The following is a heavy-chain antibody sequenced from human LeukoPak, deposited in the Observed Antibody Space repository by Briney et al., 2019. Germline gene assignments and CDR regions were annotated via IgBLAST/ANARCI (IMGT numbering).Heavy chain of an antibody. CDR3: ARLDYPSHWFDP. CDR1: GGSFSGYY. V-gene: IGHV4-34*01. D-gene: IGHD3/OR15-3a*01. Sequence: SETLSLTCAVYGGSFSGYYWSWIRQPPGKGLEWIGEINHSGSTNYNPSLKSRVTISVDTSKNQFSLKLSSVTAAGTAVYYCARLDYPSHWFDPWGQGTLVTVSS. J-gene: IGHJ5*02. CDR2: INHSGST.